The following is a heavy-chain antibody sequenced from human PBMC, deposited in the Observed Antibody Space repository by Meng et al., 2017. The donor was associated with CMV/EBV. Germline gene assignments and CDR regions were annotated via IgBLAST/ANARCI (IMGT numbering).Heavy chain of an antibody. CDR2: IDDSGST. J-gene: IGHJ5*02. Sequence: SETLSLTCSVSGGPIDSGGYYWSWIRQPPGKGLEWVGHIDDSGSTSHNPSLRSRVTISIDTSKDQYTLNLNSATAADTAVYYCARGGGRYHNWFRPWGQGTLVTVSS. V-gene: IGHV4-61*08. D-gene: IGHD1-26*01. CDR3: ARGGGRYHNWFRP. CDR1: GGPIDSGGYY.